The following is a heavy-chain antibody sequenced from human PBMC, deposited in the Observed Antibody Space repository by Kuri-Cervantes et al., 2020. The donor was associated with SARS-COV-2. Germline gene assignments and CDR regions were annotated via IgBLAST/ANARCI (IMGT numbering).Heavy chain of an antibody. D-gene: IGHD6-6*01. V-gene: IGHV3-13*03. CDR2: IGTAGDT. CDR1: GFTFSSYD. Sequence: GESLKISCAACGFTFSSYDMHWVRQATGKGLEWVSAIGTAGDTYYPGSVKGQFTISRENAKNSLYLQMNSLRAGDTAVYYCARDREFIAARIFDYWGQGTLVTVSS. CDR3: ARDREFIAARIFDY. J-gene: IGHJ4*02.